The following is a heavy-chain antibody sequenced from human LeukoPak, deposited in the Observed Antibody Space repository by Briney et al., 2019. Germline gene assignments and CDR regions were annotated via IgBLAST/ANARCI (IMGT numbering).Heavy chain of an antibody. J-gene: IGHJ4*02. CDR2: IYYSGST. Sequence: KASETLSLTCTVSGGSISSYYWSWIRQPPGMGLEWIGYIYYSGSTYYNPSLKSRVTISVDTSKNQFSLKLSSVTAADTAVYYCARDSGYCSSTSCYPFDYWGQGTLVTVSS. CDR3: ARDSGYCSSTSCYPFDY. D-gene: IGHD2-2*01. CDR1: GGSISSYY. V-gene: IGHV4-30-4*08.